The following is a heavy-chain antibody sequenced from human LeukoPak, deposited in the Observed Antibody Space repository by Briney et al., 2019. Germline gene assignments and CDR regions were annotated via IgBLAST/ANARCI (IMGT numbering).Heavy chain of an antibody. CDR1: GYTFTSYD. CDR3: VRGVNSDLAGY. Sequence: ASVKVSCKASGYTFTSYDSNWVRQATGQGLKWMGWMNPNSGNTGYAQKFQGRVTITRNTSISTAYMELSSLRSEDTAVYYCVRGVNSDLAGYWGQGTLVTVSS. D-gene: IGHD2/OR15-2a*01. J-gene: IGHJ4*02. CDR2: MNPNSGNT. V-gene: IGHV1-8*03.